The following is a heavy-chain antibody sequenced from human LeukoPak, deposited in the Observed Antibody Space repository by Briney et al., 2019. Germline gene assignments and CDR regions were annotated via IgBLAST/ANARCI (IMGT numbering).Heavy chain of an antibody. CDR2: INSDGSST. Sequence: GGSLRLSCAASGFTFSSYWTHWVRQAPGKGLVWVSRINSDGSSTGYADSVKGRFTISRDNAKNTLYLQMNGLRVEDTAVYYCARESGYTSGWYVGYFDYWGQGTQVTVSS. J-gene: IGHJ4*02. CDR1: GFTFSSYW. V-gene: IGHV3-74*01. D-gene: IGHD6-19*01. CDR3: ARESGYTSGWYVGYFDY.